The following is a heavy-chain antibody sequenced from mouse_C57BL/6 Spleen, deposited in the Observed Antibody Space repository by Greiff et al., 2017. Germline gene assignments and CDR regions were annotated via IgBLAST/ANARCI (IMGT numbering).Heavy chain of an antibody. CDR3: AREWSYYAMDY. Sequence: EVKVVESGGGLVKPGGSLKLSCAASGFTFSSYAMSWVRQTPEKRLEWVATISDGGSYTYYPDNVKGRFTISRDNAKNNLYLQMSHLKSEDTAMYYCAREWSYYAMDYWGQGTSVTVSS. CDR2: ISDGGSYT. D-gene: IGHD1-1*02. V-gene: IGHV5-4*01. J-gene: IGHJ4*01. CDR1: GFTFSSYA.